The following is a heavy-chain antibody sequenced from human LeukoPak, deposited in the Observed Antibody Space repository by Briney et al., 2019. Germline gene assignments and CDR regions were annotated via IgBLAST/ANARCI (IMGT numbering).Heavy chain of an antibody. J-gene: IGHJ4*02. V-gene: IGHV1-69*05. Sequence: SVKVSCKASGGTFSSYAISWVRQAPGQGLEWMGGIIPIFGTANYAQKFQGRVTITTDESTSTAYMELRSLRSDDTAVYYCARFRPYYFDYWGQGTLVTVSS. CDR2: IIPIFGTA. CDR3: ARFRPYYFDY. CDR1: GGTFSSYA.